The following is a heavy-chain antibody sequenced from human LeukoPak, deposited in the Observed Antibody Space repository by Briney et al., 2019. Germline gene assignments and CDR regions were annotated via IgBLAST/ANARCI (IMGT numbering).Heavy chain of an antibody. D-gene: IGHD2-2*01. Sequence: PSETLSLTCTVSGGSISSYYWSWIRQPAGKGLEWIGRIYTSGSTNYNPSLKSRVTISVDKSKNQFSLKLSSVTAADTAVYYCARVGCSSTSCHVGYWGQGTLVTVSS. V-gene: IGHV4-4*07. J-gene: IGHJ4*02. CDR1: GGSISSYY. CDR2: IYTSGST. CDR3: ARVGCSSTSCHVGY.